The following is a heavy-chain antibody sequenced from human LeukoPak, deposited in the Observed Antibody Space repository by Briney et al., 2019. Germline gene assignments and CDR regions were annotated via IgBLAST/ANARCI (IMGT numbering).Heavy chain of an antibody. J-gene: IGHJ5*01. Sequence: PSETLSLTCTVTGYSISTGYYWGWIRQTPGKGLEWIGSLYHSGSRYYNPSLKSRVTISVDTSKNEFSLKLTSVTAADSGVYYCARFNPESDFWGHGTRVTVSS. V-gene: IGHV4-38-2*02. CDR2: LYHSGSR. CDR1: GYSISTGYY. CDR3: ARFNPESDF.